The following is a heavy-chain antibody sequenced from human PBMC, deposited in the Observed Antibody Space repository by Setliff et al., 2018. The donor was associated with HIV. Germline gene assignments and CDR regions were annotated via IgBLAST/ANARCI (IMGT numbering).Heavy chain of an antibody. Sequence: PGGSLRLSCAASGFTFSNYAMSWVRQAPGKGLVWVSRINSDGSSTSYADSVKGRFTISRDNAKNTLYLQMNSLRAEDTAVYYCATDPRRLSYWGQGTLVTVSS. CDR2: INSDGSST. V-gene: IGHV3-74*01. D-gene: IGHD2-21*01. CDR1: GFTFSNYA. CDR3: ATDPRRLSY. J-gene: IGHJ4*02.